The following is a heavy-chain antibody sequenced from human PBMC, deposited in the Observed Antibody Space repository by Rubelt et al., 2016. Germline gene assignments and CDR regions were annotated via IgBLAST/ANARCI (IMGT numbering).Heavy chain of an antibody. CDR2: INPSGGST. D-gene: IGHD6-13*01. CDR3: ARVQQRRVYNGDIDY. Sequence: QRGEWMGIINPSGGSTSYAQKFQGRVTMTRDTSTSTVNMELSSLRSEDTAVYYCARVQQRRVYNGDIDYWGQGTLVTVSS. V-gene: IGHV1-46*01. J-gene: IGHJ4*02.